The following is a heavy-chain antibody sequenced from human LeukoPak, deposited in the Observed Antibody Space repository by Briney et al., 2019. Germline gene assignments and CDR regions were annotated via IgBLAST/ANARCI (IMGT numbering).Heavy chain of an antibody. Sequence: PGGSLRLSCAASGFTFSSYGMSWVRQAPGKGLEWASAISGSGGSTYYADSVKGRFTISRDNSKNTLYLQMNSLRAEDTAVYYCAKMGRITMVRGVTIRHYYFDYWGQGTLVTVSS. J-gene: IGHJ4*02. CDR2: ISGSGGST. CDR3: AKMGRITMVRGVTIRHYYFDY. V-gene: IGHV3-23*01. CDR1: GFTFSSYG. D-gene: IGHD3-10*01.